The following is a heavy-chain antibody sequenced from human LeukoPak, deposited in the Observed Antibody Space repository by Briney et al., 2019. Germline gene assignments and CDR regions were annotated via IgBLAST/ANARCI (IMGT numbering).Heavy chain of an antibody. CDR2: IYPGDSDA. D-gene: IGHD2-21*02. V-gene: IGHV5-51*01. CDR3: ARQGRIVVVTTTHDAFDI. CDR1: GYSFTTYW. J-gene: IGHJ3*02. Sequence: GESLKISCTGSGYSFTTYWIGWVRQMPGKGLEWMGIIYPGDSDAGYSPSFQGQVTISVDKSISTAYLQWSSLKASDTAMYYCARQGRIVVVTTTHDAFDIWGQGTMVTVSS.